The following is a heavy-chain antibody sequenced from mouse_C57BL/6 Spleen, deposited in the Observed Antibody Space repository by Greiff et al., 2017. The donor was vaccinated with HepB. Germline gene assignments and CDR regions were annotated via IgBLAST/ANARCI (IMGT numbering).Heavy chain of an antibody. V-gene: IGHV1-26*01. J-gene: IGHJ3*01. D-gene: IGHD2-4*01. CDR3: ARDDYDGDWFAY. Sequence: EVQLQQSGPELVKPGASVKISCKASGYTFTDYYMNWVKQSHGKSLEWIGDINPNNGGTSYNQKFKGKATLTVDKSSSTAYMELRSLTSEDSAVYYCARDDYDGDWFAYWGQGTLVTVSA. CDR2: INPNNGGT. CDR1: GYTFTDYY.